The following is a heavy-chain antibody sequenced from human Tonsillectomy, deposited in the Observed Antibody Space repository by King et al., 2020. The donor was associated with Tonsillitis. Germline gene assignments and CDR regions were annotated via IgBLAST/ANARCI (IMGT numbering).Heavy chain of an antibody. CDR1: GFTFITYN. CDR3: VRDSPVRIAALKGDTFHI. CDR2: ISRNGNFI. J-gene: IGHJ3*02. D-gene: IGHD6-25*01. Sequence: VQLVESGGGLVKPGGSLRLSCAASGFTFITYNMNWVRQAPGKGLEWISSISRNGNFIYYADSAKGRFTISRDNAKNSLYLQMDSLRAEDTAVYYCVRDSPVRIAALKGDTFHIWGQGTMVTVSS. V-gene: IGHV3-21*01.